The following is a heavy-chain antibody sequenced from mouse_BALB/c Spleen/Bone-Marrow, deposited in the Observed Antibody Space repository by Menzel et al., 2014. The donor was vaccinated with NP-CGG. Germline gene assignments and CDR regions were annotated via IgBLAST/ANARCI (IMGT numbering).Heavy chain of an antibody. J-gene: IGHJ4*01. Sequence: DVMLVESGGGLVQPGGSRKLSCAASGFTFSIFGMHWVRQAPEKGLEWVAYISNGSSTIYYADTVKGRFTISRDNTKNTLFLQMTSLRSEDTAMYYCARKGAMITHYYAMDYWGQGTSVTVSS. D-gene: IGHD2-4*01. CDR1: GFTFSIFG. CDR2: ISNGSSTI. CDR3: ARKGAMITHYYAMDY. V-gene: IGHV5-17*02.